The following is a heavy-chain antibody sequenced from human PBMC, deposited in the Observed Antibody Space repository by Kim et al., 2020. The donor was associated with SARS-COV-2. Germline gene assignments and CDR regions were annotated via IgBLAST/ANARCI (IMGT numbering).Heavy chain of an antibody. Sequence: VKGRFTISRDNANNSLYLQMNSLTTEDMALYYCAKASYFSDSSGYYFFDYWGQGTLVTVSS. V-gene: IGHV3-9*03. D-gene: IGHD3-22*01. J-gene: IGHJ4*02. CDR3: AKASYFSDSSGYYFFDY.